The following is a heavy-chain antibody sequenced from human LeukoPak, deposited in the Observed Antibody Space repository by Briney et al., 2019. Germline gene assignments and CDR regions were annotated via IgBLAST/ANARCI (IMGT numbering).Heavy chain of an antibody. CDR1: GVSIRSYY. CDR3: ARHPSYSSSPHDDY. Sequence: SETLSLTCTVSGVSIRSYYWSWIRQPPGKGLEWIGYIYYSGSTSYNPSLESRVSMSIDTSKNQFSLKLSFVTAADTAVYYCARHPSYSSSPHDDYWGQGTLVTVSS. J-gene: IGHJ4*02. V-gene: IGHV4-59*08. D-gene: IGHD6-6*01. CDR2: IYYSGST.